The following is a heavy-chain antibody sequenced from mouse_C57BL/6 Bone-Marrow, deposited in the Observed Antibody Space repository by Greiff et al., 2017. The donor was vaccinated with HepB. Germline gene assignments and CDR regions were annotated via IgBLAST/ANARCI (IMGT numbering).Heavy chain of an antibody. CDR2: INPNNGGT. J-gene: IGHJ4*01. V-gene: IGHV1-26*01. Sequence: VQLQQSGPELVKPGASVKISCKASGYTFTDYYMNWVKQSHGKSLEWIGDINPNNGGTSYNQKFKGKATLTVDKSSSTAYMELRSLTSEDSALYDSARDYYGSSWGVYYAMCYWGQGTSVTVSS. D-gene: IGHD1-1*01. CDR3: ARDYYGSSWGVYYAMCY. CDR1: GYTFTDYY.